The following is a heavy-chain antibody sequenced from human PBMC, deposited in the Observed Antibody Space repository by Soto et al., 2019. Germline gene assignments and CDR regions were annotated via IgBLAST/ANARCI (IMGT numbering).Heavy chain of an antibody. Sequence: QLQLQESGPGLVKPSETLSLTCTVSGGSISSSSYYWGWIRHLPGKGLGWIGSIYYSGSTYYNPSPRRRVTLPVNTSKNQFSLEMSSVTAADTAVYYCARHEGGEPMMGVGLNPPTGFDLWGRGTLVTVSS. V-gene: IGHV4-39*01. CDR2: IYYSGST. D-gene: IGHD2-8*02. J-gene: IGHJ2*01. CDR1: GGSISSSSYY. CDR3: ARHEGGEPMMGVGLNPPTGFDL.